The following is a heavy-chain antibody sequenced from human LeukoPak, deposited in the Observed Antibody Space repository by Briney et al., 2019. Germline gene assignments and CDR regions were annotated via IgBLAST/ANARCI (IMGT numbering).Heavy chain of an antibody. CDR3: AREAPSVVWLGTYYYGMDV. V-gene: IGHV1-2*02. CDR2: INPNSGGT. CDR1: GYTFTGYY. J-gene: IGHJ6*02. D-gene: IGHD5/OR15-5a*01. Sequence: ASVKVSCKASGYTFTGYYIHWVRQAPGQGLEWMGWINPNSGGTVYAQKFQGRVTMTRDTSISTAYMELSRLRSDDTAVYYCAREAPSVVWLGTYYYGMDVWGQGTTVTVSS.